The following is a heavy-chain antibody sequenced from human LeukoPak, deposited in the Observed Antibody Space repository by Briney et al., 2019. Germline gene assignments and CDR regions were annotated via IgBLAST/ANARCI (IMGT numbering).Heavy chain of an antibody. Sequence: ASVMVSCKASGGTFSIYAISWVRQAPGQGLEWMGGIIPIFGTANYAQKFQGRVTITADESTSTAYMELSSLRSEDTAVYYCARSVGYCSSTTCWYYFDYWGQGTLVTVSS. CDR3: ARSVGYCSSTTCWYYFDY. D-gene: IGHD2-2*01. V-gene: IGHV1-69*13. CDR2: IIPIFGTA. CDR1: GGTFSIYA. J-gene: IGHJ4*02.